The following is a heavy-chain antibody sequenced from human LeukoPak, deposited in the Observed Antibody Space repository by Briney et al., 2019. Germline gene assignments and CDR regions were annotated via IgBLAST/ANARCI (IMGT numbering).Heavy chain of an antibody. CDR3: ARGRSSGYYSYYYYYYMDV. V-gene: IGHV3-30*04. J-gene: IGHJ6*03. CDR1: GFTFSSYA. Sequence: GGSLRLSCAASGFTFSSYAMHWVRQAPGKGLEWVAVISYDGSNKYYADSVKGRFTISRDNSKNTLYLQMNSLRSEDTAVYYCARGRSSGYYSYYYYYYMDVWGKGTTVTISS. CDR2: ISYDGSNK. D-gene: IGHD3-22*01.